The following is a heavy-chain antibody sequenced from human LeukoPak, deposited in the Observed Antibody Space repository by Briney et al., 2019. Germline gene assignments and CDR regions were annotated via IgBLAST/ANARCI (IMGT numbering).Heavy chain of an antibody. CDR3: ARGRHDITMIVVVMNSVSYYLDV. J-gene: IGHJ6*03. CDR2: INTSGST. CDR1: GGTFSGYH. D-gene: IGHD3-22*01. V-gene: IGHV4-34*01. Sequence: SETLSLTCAVSGGTFSGYHWTWIRQAPGKGLEWIGDINTSGSTYYYPSLKSRLTISVDTSKNQYPLKLRSVTAADTVVYYCARGRHDITMIVVVMNSVSYYLDVRGKGTTVTVS.